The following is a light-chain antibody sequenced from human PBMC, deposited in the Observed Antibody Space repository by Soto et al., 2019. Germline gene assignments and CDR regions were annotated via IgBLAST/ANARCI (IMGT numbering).Light chain of an antibody. CDR2: DAS. CDR3: QLYGSSPQT. V-gene: IGKV3-20*01. CDR1: QSVSSNS. Sequence: EIVLTQSPGTLSLSPGERATHSCRASQSVSSNSLAWYQQKPDQAPRLLIYDASSRATGIPDRFSGSGSGTDFTLTISRLEPEDFAVYYCQLYGSSPQTFGGGTKVEIK. J-gene: IGKJ4*01.